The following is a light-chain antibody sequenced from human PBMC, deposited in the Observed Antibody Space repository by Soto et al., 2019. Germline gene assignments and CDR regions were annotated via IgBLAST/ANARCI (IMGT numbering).Light chain of an antibody. CDR3: SSYTYSGTLLYV. CDR1: SSDVGGYNY. Sequence: QSALTQPASVSGSPGQSITISCTGTSSDVGGYNYVSWYQQHPGKAPKLMIYDVSNRPPGVSNRFSGSKSGNTASLTISGLQAEDEADYYCSSYTYSGTLLYVFGAGTKVTVL. CDR2: DVS. J-gene: IGLJ1*01. V-gene: IGLV2-14*01.